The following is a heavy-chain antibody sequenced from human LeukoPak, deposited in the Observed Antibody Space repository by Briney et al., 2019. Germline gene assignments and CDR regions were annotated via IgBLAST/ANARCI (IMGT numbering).Heavy chain of an antibody. CDR1: GFSFSGHW. V-gene: IGHV3-74*01. Sequence: GGSLRLSCTASGFSFSGHWMHWARQLPGKGLVWVSRISPTGSTTSYADSVKGRSTVSRGNAKNTLYLQVNNLRAEDTAVYYCARGPNSNWSGLDFWGQGTLLTVSS. D-gene: IGHD6-6*01. J-gene: IGHJ4*02. CDR2: ISPTGSTT. CDR3: ARGPNSNWSGLDF.